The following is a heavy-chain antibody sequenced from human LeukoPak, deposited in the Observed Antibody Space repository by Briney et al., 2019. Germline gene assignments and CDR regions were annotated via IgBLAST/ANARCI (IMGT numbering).Heavy chain of an antibody. CDR2: ISPTGDII. CDR1: GFTFGVYY. D-gene: IGHD3-3*01. CDR3: ARFFANGIDY. J-gene: IGHJ4*02. Sequence: PGGSLRLSCAASGFTFGVYYMTWIRQAPGRGLEPLSFISPTGDIIKYVGSVKGRFTISRDNTKNSLYLQMNSLRAEDTAVYYCARFFANGIDYWGQGTLVTVSS. V-gene: IGHV3-11*04.